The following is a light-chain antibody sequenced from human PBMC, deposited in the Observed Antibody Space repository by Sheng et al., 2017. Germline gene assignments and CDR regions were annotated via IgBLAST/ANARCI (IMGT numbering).Light chain of an antibody. CDR1: ALTKLY. Sequence: SYELTQPPSVSVSSGQTARITCSGDALTKLYAYWYRQKPGQAPVVIMYKDRERPSGIPERISGSSSGTTVTLTISGVQAEDEADYYCQSTDSSGLYVVFGGGTKLTV. CDR2: KDR. V-gene: IGLV3-25*03. J-gene: IGLJ3*02. CDR3: QSTDSSGLYVV.